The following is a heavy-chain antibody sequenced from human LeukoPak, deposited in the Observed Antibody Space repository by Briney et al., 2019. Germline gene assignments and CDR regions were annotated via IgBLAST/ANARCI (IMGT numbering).Heavy chain of an antibody. CDR3: AKVKNDFDWSYRLDAFDI. Sequence: AGGSLRLSCAASGFTFSSYGMSWVRQAPGKGLEWVSAISGSGGSTYYADSVKGRFTISRDNSKNTLYLQMNSLRAEDTAVYYCAKVKNDFDWSYRLDAFDIWGQGTMVTVSS. CDR1: GFTFSSYG. D-gene: IGHD3-9*01. V-gene: IGHV3-23*01. J-gene: IGHJ3*02. CDR2: ISGSGGST.